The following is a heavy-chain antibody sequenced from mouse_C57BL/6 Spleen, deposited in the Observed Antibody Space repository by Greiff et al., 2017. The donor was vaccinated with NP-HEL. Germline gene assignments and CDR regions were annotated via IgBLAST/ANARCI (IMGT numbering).Heavy chain of an antibody. CDR3: TRGGSVVAPYYYAMDY. Sequence: SGAELVRPGASVTLSCKASGYTFTDYEMHWVKQTPVHGLEWIGAIDPETGGTAYNQKFKGKAILTADKSSSTAYMELRSLTSEDSAVYYCTRGGSVVAPYYYAMDYWGQGTSVTVSS. J-gene: IGHJ4*01. D-gene: IGHD1-1*01. V-gene: IGHV1-15*01. CDR1: GYTFTDYE. CDR2: IDPETGGT.